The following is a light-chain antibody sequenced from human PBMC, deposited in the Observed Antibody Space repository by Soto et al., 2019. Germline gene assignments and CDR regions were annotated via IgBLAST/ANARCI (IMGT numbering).Light chain of an antibody. Sequence: EIVMTQSPATLSVSPGERSTLSCRASQSLGGSLAWYQQKPGQAPRLLIYGASTRATGIPARFSGTGSGTDFTLTVSSLQSEDFAVYYCQQYDNWPQTFGQGTTGDIK. V-gene: IGKV3-15*01. CDR2: GAS. CDR3: QQYDNWPQT. J-gene: IGKJ1*01. CDR1: QSLGGS.